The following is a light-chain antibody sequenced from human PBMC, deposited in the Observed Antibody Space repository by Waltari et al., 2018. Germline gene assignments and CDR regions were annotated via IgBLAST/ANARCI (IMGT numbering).Light chain of an antibody. J-gene: IGKJ1*01. V-gene: IGKV1-8*01. CDR2: AAS. Sequence: AIRITQSPSSLSASTGDRVTISCRASKGIGSYLAWYQQKPGRAPNLLISAASTLQSGVPSRFSGGGSGTDFTLTITCLQSEDFATYYCQQYYDYPRTFGQGTKVEIK. CDR3: QQYYDYPRT. CDR1: KGIGSY.